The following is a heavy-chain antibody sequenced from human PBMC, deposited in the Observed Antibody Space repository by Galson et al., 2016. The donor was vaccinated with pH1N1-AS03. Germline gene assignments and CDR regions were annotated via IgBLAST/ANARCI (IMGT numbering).Heavy chain of an antibody. V-gene: IGHV3-11*01. CDR2: IGNSGSAI. CDR3: ARDRHDSSAYMRSLGY. Sequence: SLRLSCAASGFTFSDYYMSWIRQAPGKGLEWVSYIGNSGSAIYYADSVKGRFTVSRDNAKTSLSLQMNSLRAEDTAVYYCARDRHDSSAYMRSLGYWGQGTLVTVST. J-gene: IGHJ4*02. CDR1: GFTFSDYY. D-gene: IGHD3-22*01.